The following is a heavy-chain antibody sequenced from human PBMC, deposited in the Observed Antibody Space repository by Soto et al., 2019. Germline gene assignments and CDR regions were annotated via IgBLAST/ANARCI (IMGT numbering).Heavy chain of an antibody. D-gene: IGHD3-10*01. J-gene: IGHJ5*02. CDR3: AKNSGWFNT. CDR1: GFPFRSTD. Sequence: PGGSLRLSCAASGFPFRSTDMTWVRQGPGKGLEWVSTIDGSDGTTYYADSVKGRFTITRDNSLNTVFLQMNSLRADDTALYFCAKNSGWFNTWGQGALVTVSS. V-gene: IGHV3-23*01. CDR2: IDGSDGTT.